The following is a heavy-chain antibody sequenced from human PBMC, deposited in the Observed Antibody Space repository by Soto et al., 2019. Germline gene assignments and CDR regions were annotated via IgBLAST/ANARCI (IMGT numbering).Heavy chain of an antibody. CDR3: ARGLRGYGWFDP. CDR2: IYYSGST. D-gene: IGHD5-18*01. J-gene: IGHJ5*02. Sequence: SETLSLTCTVSGGSISSGGYYWSWIRQHPGKGLEWIGYIYYSGSTYYNPSLKSRVTISVDTSKNQFSLKLSSVTAADTAVYYCARGLRGYGWFDPWGQGTLVTVSS. V-gene: IGHV4-31*03. CDR1: GGSISSGGYY.